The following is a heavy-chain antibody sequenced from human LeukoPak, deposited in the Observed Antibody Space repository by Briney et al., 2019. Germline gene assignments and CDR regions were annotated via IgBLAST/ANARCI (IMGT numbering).Heavy chain of an antibody. CDR3: AKSLSPTFLVAVAVNY. CDR2: IRQDGSEK. CDR1: GFTFSSYW. V-gene: IGHV3-7*01. J-gene: IGHJ4*02. Sequence: GGSLRLSCAASGFTFSSYWMSWVRQAPGKGLEWVANIRQDGSEKYYVDSVKGRFTISRDNAKNSLYLQMNSLRAEDTAVYYCAKSLSPTFLVAVAVNYWGQGTLVTVSS. D-gene: IGHD6-19*01.